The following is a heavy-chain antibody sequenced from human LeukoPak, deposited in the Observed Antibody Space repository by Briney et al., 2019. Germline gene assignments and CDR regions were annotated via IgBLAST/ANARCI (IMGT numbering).Heavy chain of an antibody. D-gene: IGHD3-10*01. V-gene: IGHV4-59*12. J-gene: IGHJ4*02. Sequence: SETLSLTCTVSGGSISSYYWSWIRQPPGKGLEWIGYIYYSGSTNYNPSLKSRVTISVDTSKNQFSLKLSSVTAADTAVYYCARYHYYGSGGFDYWGQGTLVTVSS. CDR3: ARYHYYGSGGFDY. CDR2: IYYSGST. CDR1: GGSISSYY.